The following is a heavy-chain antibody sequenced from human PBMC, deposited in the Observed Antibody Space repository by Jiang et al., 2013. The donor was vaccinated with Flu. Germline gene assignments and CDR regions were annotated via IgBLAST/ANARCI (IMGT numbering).Heavy chain of an antibody. J-gene: IGHJ4*02. V-gene: IGHV1-8*01. D-gene: IGHD2-15*01. CDR2: MNLKSGNI. Sequence: EVKKPGASVKVSCRAAGHIIPTYDINWVRQATGHGLEWMGWMNLKSGNIAYAQKFQGRVTMTRDTSVSTVYMEMNSLRSEDTAVYYCVRGKVNVDCSGGSCYYLDVWGQGMLVAVSS. CDR1: GHIIPTYD. CDR3: VRGKVNVDCSGGSCYYLDV.